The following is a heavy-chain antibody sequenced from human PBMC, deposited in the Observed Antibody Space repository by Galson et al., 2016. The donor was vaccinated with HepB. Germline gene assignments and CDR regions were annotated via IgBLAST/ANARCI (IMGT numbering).Heavy chain of an antibody. D-gene: IGHD6-19*01. J-gene: IGHJ6*02. CDR3: AECYSGGWYGFHYGMDV. Sequence: LSLTCSVSGASLSYYYWSWIRQPPGKGLEWIGYIYHSGSTNYNPSLRSRVTMSVDTSKNQFSLKLSSVTAADTAVYYCAECYSGGWYGFHYGMDVWGQGTTVTVSS. V-gene: IGHV4-59*01. CDR2: IYHSGST. CDR1: GASLSYYY.